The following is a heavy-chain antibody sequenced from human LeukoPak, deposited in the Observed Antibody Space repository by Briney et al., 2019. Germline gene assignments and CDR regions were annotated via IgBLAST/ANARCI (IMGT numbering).Heavy chain of an antibody. Sequence: HPGRSLRLSCAASGFTFDDYAMHWVRQAPGKGLEWVSGISWNSGSIGYADSVKGRFTISRDNAKNSLYLQMNSLRAEDTASYYCAKGHGGDGVLNWFDPWGQGTLVTVSS. V-gene: IGHV3-9*01. J-gene: IGHJ5*02. CDR3: AKGHGGDGVLNWFDP. D-gene: IGHD4-17*01. CDR1: GFTFDDYA. CDR2: ISWNSGSI.